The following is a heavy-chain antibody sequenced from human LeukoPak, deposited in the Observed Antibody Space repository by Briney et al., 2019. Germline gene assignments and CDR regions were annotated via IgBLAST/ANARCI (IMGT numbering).Heavy chain of an antibody. CDR2: IKQDGSEK. CDR3: ARDSALRFLEWPNPLGY. D-gene: IGHD3-3*01. V-gene: IGHV3-7*01. CDR1: GFTFSSYW. Sequence: GGSLRLSCAASGFTFSSYWMSWVRQAPGKGLEWVANIKQDGSEKYYVDSVKGRFTISRDNAKNSLYLQMNSLRAEDTAVYYCARDSALRFLEWPNPLGYWGQGTLVTVSS. J-gene: IGHJ4*02.